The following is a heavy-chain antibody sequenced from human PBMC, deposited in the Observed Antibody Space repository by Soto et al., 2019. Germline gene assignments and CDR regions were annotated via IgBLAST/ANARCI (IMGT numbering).Heavy chain of an antibody. CDR2: LYCSGST. J-gene: IGHJ4*02. Sequence: QVQLQESGPGLVKPSETLSLTCTVSGGSISSYYWSWIRQPPGKGLEWIGYLYCSGSTNYNPSLKSRVTISVDTSKNQFSLKLSSVTAADTAVYYCARRYGYSFDYWGQGTLVTVSS. CDR1: GGSISSYY. V-gene: IGHV4-59*08. CDR3: ARRYGYSFDY. D-gene: IGHD1-1*01.